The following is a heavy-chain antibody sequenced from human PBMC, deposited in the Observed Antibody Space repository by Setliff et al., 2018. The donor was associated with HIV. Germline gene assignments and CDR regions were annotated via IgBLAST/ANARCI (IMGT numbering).Heavy chain of an antibody. CDR2: IHYRGST. CDR1: GGSIRSHY. Sequence: SETLSLTCTVSGGSIRSHYWNWIRQSPGKGLEWIGYIHYRGSTNYNPSLKSRVIISVDMSKNQFSLKLSSVTAADTAVYYCARVFPHPYGNSWFDTWGQGILVTVSS. D-gene: IGHD3-16*01. CDR3: ARVFPHPYGNSWFDT. V-gene: IGHV4-59*11. J-gene: IGHJ5*02.